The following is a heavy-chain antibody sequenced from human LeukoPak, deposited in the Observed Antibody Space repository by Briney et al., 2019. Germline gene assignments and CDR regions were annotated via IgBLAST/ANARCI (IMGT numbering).Heavy chain of an antibody. CDR1: GGSISSSSYY. CDR2: IYYSGST. Sequence: PSETLSLTCTVSGGSISSSSYYWGWIRQPPGKGLEWIGSIYYSGSTYYNPSLKSRVTISVDTSKNQFSLKLSSVTAADTAVYYCAREYCSGGSCYSRNFDYWGQGTLVTVSS. D-gene: IGHD2-15*01. CDR3: AREYCSGGSCYSRNFDY. J-gene: IGHJ4*02. V-gene: IGHV4-39*07.